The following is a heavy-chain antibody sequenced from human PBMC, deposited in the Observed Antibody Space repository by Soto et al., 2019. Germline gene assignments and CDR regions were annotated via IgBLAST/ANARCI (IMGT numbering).Heavy chain of an antibody. J-gene: IGHJ6*03. D-gene: IGHD3-16*01. CDR3: ATDEGDSFNLNNNYMDV. CDR1: GRTLSEIS. CDR2: FDPEYGKT. Sequence: ASVKVSCKVSGRTLSEISIHWVRQAPGRGPEWMGGFDPEYGKTTYAQKFQGRFTMTEDTSTDTAYMELSSLRSDDTAVYYCATDEGDSFNLNNNYMDVWGKGTTVTVS. V-gene: IGHV1-24*01.